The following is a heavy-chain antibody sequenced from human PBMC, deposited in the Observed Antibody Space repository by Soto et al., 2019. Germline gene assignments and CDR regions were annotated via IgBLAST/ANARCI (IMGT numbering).Heavy chain of an antibody. Sequence: SETLSLTCTVSGGSISSYYWSWIRQPPGKGLEWIGYIYYSGSTNYNPSLKSRVTISVDTSKNQFSLKLSSVTAADTAVYYCARRIAVAGSGGYYYYMDVWGKGTTVTVSS. J-gene: IGHJ6*03. CDR1: GGSISSYY. CDR2: IYYSGST. CDR3: ARRIAVAGSGGYYYYMDV. V-gene: IGHV4-59*08. D-gene: IGHD6-19*01.